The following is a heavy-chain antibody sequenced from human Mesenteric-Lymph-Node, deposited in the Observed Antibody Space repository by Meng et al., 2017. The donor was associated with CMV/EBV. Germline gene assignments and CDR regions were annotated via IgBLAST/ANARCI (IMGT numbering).Heavy chain of an antibody. CDR1: GYSFSNYA. J-gene: IGHJ5*02. CDR2: ISGGGGFT. D-gene: IGHD5/OR15-5a*01. V-gene: IGHV3-23*01. CDR3: AKDPSSVAVGANWFDP. Sequence: GGSLRLSCVASGYSFSNYAMAWVRQAPGKGLEWAAAISGGGGFTHYADSVKGRFTVSGDNSKNTVYLQINNVRPEDTAVYYCAKDPSSVAVGANWFDPWGQGTLVTVSS.